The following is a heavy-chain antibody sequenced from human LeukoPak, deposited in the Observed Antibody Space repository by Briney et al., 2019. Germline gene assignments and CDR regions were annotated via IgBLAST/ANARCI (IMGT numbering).Heavy chain of an antibody. CDR1: GGSISSYY. D-gene: IGHD6-25*01. J-gene: IGHJ5*02. CDR3: ARVQRLRDNWFDP. V-gene: IGHV4-59*01. CDR2: IYYSGST. Sequence: PSETLSLTCTVSGGSISSYYWSWIRQPPGKGLEWIGYIYYSGSTNYNPSLKSRVTISVDTSKNQFSLKLSSVTAADTAVYYCARVQRLRDNWFDPWGQGTLVTVPS.